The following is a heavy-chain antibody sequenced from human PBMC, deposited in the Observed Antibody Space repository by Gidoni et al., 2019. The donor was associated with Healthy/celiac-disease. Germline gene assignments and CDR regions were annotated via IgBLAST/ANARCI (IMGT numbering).Heavy chain of an antibody. Sequence: EVQLLESGGGLVQPGGSLRLSCAASGFTFSSYAMRWVRQAPGKGLEWVSAISGSGGSTYYADSVKGRFTISRDNSKNTLYLQMNSLRAEDTAVYYCAKDQDYYDSSGHQFLALQAFDIWGQGTMVTVSS. CDR3: AKDQDYYDSSGHQFLALQAFDI. J-gene: IGHJ3*02. CDR2: ISGSGGST. CDR1: GFTFSSYA. D-gene: IGHD3-22*01. V-gene: IGHV3-23*01.